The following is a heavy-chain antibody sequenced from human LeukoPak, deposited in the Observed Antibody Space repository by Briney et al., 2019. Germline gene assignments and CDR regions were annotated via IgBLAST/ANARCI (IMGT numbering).Heavy chain of an antibody. CDR3: ARGRWLQPWGYFDY. CDR1: GGTFISYA. J-gene: IGHJ4*02. CDR2: IIPIIGTA. V-gene: IGHV1-69*05. Sequence: ASVKVSCKAFGGTFISYAISWVRQAPGQGLEWMGGIIPIIGTANYAQEFQGRVTITTDESTSTAYMELSSLRSEDTAVYYCARGRWLQPWGYFDYWGQGTLVTVSS. D-gene: IGHD5-24*01.